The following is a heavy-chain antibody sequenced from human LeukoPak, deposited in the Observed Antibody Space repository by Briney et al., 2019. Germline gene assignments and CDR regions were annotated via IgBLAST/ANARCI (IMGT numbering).Heavy chain of an antibody. CDR2: IYSAGTT. V-gene: IGHV3-53*01. J-gene: IGHJ4*02. CDR1: GLSVRFSY. Sequence: GGSLRLSCAVSGLSVRFSYMTWVRQAPGKGLEWVSLIYSAGTTYYQDSVKGRFTISRDNSKNTLYLQMNSLRADDTAVYFCARRRGNNYGPAAYWGQGTLVTVSS. D-gene: IGHD5-18*01. CDR3: ARRRGNNYGPAAY.